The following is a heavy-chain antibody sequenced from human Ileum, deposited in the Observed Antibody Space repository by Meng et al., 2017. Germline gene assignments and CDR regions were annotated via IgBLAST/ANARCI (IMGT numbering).Heavy chain of an antibody. J-gene: IGHJ4*02. Sequence: GESLKISCAASGFTLSRYWMHWVRQVPGQGLVWVSLINEDGSITNYEDSVKGRFTISRDNAKNTLYLQMNSLRAEDTAVYYCARDVRGRDDYWGQGTLVTVSS. CDR2: INEDGSIT. CDR1: GFTLSRYW. CDR3: ARDVRGRDDY. V-gene: IGHV3-74*01. D-gene: IGHD2/OR15-2a*01.